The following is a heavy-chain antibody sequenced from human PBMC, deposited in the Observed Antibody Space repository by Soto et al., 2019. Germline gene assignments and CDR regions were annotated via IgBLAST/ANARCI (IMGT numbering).Heavy chain of an antibody. CDR3: ASSISNMKAGYRWFDP. V-gene: IGHV4-30-2*01. CDR1: GGSISSGGYS. CDR2: IYHRGNT. Sequence: TLSLTCDVSGGSISSGGYSWSWIRQPPGKGLEWIGYIYHRGNTYYNPSLKSRVTFSLDRAKNQFSLRLGSVTAAETAVYYCASSISNMKAGYRWFDPWGQGTLVTVSS. D-gene: IGHD3-10*01. J-gene: IGHJ5*02.